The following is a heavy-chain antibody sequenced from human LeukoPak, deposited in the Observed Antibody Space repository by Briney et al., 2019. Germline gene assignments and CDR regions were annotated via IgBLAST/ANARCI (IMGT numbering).Heavy chain of an antibody. CDR3: AKDFHASSGYHLDY. Sequence: PGGSLRLSCAASGFTFSSHAMSWVRQAPGKGLEWVSAISSSGVNTYYADSVKGRFTISRDNSKNTLYLQMNSLRADDTAVYYCAKDFHASSGYHLDYWGQGTLVTVSS. J-gene: IGHJ4*02. CDR1: GFTFSSHA. CDR2: ISSSGVNT. D-gene: IGHD3-22*01. V-gene: IGHV3-23*01.